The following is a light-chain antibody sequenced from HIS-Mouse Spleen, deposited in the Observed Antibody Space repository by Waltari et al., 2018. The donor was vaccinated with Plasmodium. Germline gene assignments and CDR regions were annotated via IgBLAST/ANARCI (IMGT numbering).Light chain of an antibody. J-gene: IGLJ3*02. Sequence: SYELTQPPSVSVSPGQTARITCSGDALPKKYAYWYPQKSGQAPVLVIYEDSKRPSGLRGGFSGASSGTMATLTISGAQVEYEADYYCYSTDSSGNHRVFGGGTKLTVL. CDR2: EDS. V-gene: IGLV3-10*01. CDR3: YSTDSSGNHRV. CDR1: ALPKKY.